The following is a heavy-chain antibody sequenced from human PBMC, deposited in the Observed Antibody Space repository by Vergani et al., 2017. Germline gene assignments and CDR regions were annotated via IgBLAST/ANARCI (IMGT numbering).Heavy chain of an antibody. CDR2: INPSGGHT. Sequence: QVQVVQSGAEVKKSGASVKVSCKTSGYTFSNYYMHWVRQAPGQGLAWMGIINPSGGHTNYAQKFQGRVTMTRDPSTSTVYMELSSLRSEDTAMYYCARGGYGILCDYRYLGQGTLVTVSA. V-gene: IGHV1-46*03. D-gene: IGHD3-9*01. CDR1: GYTFSNYY. CDR3: ARGGYGILCDYRY. J-gene: IGHJ4*02.